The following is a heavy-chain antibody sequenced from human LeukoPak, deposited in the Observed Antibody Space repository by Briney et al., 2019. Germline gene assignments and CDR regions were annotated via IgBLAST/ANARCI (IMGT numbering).Heavy chain of an antibody. D-gene: IGHD6-13*01. V-gene: IGHV4-30-4*08. Sequence: SETLSLTCTVSGGSISSGDYYWSWIRQPPGKGLEWIGYIYYSGSTYYNPSLKSRVTISVDTSKNQFSLKLSSVTAADTAVYYCARGADRQQPGFDYWGQGTLVTVSS. CDR2: IYYSGST. CDR3: ARGADRQQPGFDY. CDR1: GGSISSGDYY. J-gene: IGHJ4*02.